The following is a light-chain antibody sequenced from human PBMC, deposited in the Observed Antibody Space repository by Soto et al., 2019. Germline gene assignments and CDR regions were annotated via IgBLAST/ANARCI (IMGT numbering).Light chain of an antibody. J-gene: IGKJ1*01. CDR2: ATS. CDR3: QQYNSYPWT. CDR1: KGINNY. Sequence: DIQMTQSPPSLSASVGDRVTITCRASKGINNYLAWFQQQPGTAPKPLIYATSTLHSGVPSRFTGSGSGTEFTLTITSLQTEDFVTYYCQQYNSYPWTFGLGTKVEVK. V-gene: IGKV1-16*01.